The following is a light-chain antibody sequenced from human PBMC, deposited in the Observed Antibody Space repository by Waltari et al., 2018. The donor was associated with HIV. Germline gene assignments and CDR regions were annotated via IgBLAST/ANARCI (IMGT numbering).Light chain of an antibody. Sequence: QSALTHPASVSGSPGQSITISCTGTTSDIGKYNLVSWYQQPPGKVPKVLIFEVTTRPSGISHRFSGSKSDNTASLTISGLQAEDEADYYCSSYATGNTYVFGTGTSVTVL. J-gene: IGLJ1*01. CDR2: EVT. V-gene: IGLV2-23*02. CDR1: TSDIGKYNL. CDR3: SSYATGNTYV.